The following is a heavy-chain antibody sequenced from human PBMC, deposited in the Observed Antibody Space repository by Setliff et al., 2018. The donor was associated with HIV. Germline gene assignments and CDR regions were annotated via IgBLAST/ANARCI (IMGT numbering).Heavy chain of an antibody. CDR1: GGTSGTHA. CDR3: AGPRGDEAFDI. CDR2: IISILDIT. Sequence: VKVSCKASGGTSGTHAINWVRQAPGQGLEWMGQIISILDITTYAQSLQGRVTITADESTSTFYMEMSSLRSADTAVYYCAGPRGDEAFDIWGQGTKVTV. J-gene: IGHJ3*02. D-gene: IGHD3-10*01. V-gene: IGHV1-69*04.